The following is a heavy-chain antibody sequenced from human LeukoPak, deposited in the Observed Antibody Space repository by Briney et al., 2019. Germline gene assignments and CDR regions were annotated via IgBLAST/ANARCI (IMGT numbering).Heavy chain of an antibody. CDR2: INPTGGGT. J-gene: IGHJ4*02. CDR3: ARGREGSSWYYFHY. V-gene: IGHV1-46*01. CDR1: GYTFTSYY. Sequence: ASVKLSCTASGYTFTSYYIHWVRQAPGQGLEWMGIINPTGGGTSYAQQFQGRVTMTRDTSTSTVYMEVSSLRSEDTAVYYCARGREGSSWYYFHYWGQGTLVTVSS. D-gene: IGHD6-13*01.